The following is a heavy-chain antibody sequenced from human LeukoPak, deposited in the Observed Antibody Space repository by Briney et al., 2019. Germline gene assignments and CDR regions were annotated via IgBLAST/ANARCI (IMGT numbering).Heavy chain of an antibody. D-gene: IGHD1-26*01. CDR1: GGSISSGGYY. Sequence: SQTLSLTCTVSGGSISSGGYYWSWIRQHPGKGLEWIGYIYYSGSTYYNPSLNGRVTMSLDESSNQLSLKLTSVTAADTAIYYCSRESGAFCPFGYWGQGTLVIVPS. CDR3: SRESGAFCPFGY. CDR2: IYYSGST. J-gene: IGHJ4*02. V-gene: IGHV4-31*03.